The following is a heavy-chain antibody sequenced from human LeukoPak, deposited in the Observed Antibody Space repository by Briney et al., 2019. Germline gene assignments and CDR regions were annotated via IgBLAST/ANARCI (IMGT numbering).Heavy chain of an antibody. J-gene: IGHJ3*02. Sequence: GGSLKLSCAASGFTFSSYEMNWVRQAPGKGLEWVSYISSSGSTIYYADSVKGRFTISSDNAKNSLYLQMNSLRAEDTAVYYCASRLYGDVFDIWGQGTMVTVSS. CDR3: ASRLYGDVFDI. CDR2: ISSSGSTI. V-gene: IGHV3-48*03. CDR1: GFTFSSYE. D-gene: IGHD4-17*01.